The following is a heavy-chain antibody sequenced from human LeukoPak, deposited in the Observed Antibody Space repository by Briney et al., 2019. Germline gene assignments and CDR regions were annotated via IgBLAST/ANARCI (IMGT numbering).Heavy chain of an antibody. CDR1: GGSISSYY. V-gene: IGHV4-59*12. D-gene: IGHD3-22*01. CDR3: ARGTYYYDSSGSQNWFDP. CDR2: IYYSGST. J-gene: IGHJ5*02. Sequence: SETLSLTCTVSGGSISSYYWSWIRQPPGKGLEWIGYIYYSGSTNYNPSLKSRVTISVDTSKNQFSLKLSSVTAADTAVYYCARGTYYYDSSGSQNWFDPWGQGTLVTVSS.